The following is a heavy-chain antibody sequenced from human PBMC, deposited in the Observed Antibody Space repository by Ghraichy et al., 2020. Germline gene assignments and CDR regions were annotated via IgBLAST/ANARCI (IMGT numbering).Heavy chain of an antibody. CDR1: GYTFTSYG. CDR3: AREYWRGLGSWDQSQKDDY. J-gene: IGHJ4*02. D-gene: IGHD6-13*01. Sequence: ASVKVSCKASGYTFTSYGITWVRQAPGQGLEWMGWISTYNGNINYAQRLHGRVTMTTDTSTSTAYMERRSLRSDDTAVYYCAREYWRGLGSWDQSQKDDYWGQGTLVTVSS. V-gene: IGHV1-18*04. CDR2: ISTYNGNI.